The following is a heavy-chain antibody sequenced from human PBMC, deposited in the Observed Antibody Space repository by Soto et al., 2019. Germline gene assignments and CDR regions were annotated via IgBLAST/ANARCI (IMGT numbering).Heavy chain of an antibody. CDR2: INHSGST. CDR1: VASFGVSD. D-gene: IGHD3-10*01. CDR3: ARASINMVRGAPVGWKKYGMDV. J-gene: IGHJ6*02. V-gene: IGHV4-34*01. Sequence: PLEIRSLAEPLYVASFGVSDWSCNLQTPQNALGWIGEINHSGSTNYNPSLKSRVTISVDTSKNQFSLKLSSVTAADTAVYYRARASINMVRGAPVGWKKYGMDVCGQGTTVTVS.